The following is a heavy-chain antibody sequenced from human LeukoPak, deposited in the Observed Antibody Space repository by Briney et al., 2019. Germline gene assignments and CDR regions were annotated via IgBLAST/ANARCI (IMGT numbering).Heavy chain of an antibody. D-gene: IGHD6-13*01. Sequence: PSETLSLTCTVSGVSISSGGYYWSWLRQHPGKGLEWIGYIYYSGSTYYNPSLKSRVTISVDTSKNQFSLKLSSVTAADTAVYYCARGGIAAADWFDPWGQGTLVTVSS. CDR1: GVSISSGGYY. CDR2: IYYSGST. V-gene: IGHV4-31*03. J-gene: IGHJ5*02. CDR3: ARGGIAAADWFDP.